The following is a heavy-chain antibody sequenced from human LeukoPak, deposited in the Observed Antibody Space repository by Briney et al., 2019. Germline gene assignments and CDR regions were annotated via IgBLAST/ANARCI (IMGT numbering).Heavy chain of an antibody. Sequence: GGSLRLSCAASGFTFSSYWMSWVRQAPGKGLEWVANIKQDGSEKYYVDSVKGRFTISRDKAKNSLYLQMNSLRVEDTAVYYCARDHNYAFDNWGQGTLVSVAS. J-gene: IGHJ4*02. CDR1: GFTFSSYW. CDR3: ARDHNYAFDN. CDR2: IKQDGSEK. D-gene: IGHD1-1*01. V-gene: IGHV3-7*01.